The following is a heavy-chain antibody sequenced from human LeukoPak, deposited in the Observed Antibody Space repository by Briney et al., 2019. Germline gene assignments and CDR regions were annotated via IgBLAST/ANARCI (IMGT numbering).Heavy chain of an antibody. Sequence: SETLSLTCALYGGSFNGYYWSWIRQPPGKGLEWIGETSHSGSTNYNPSLESRVSISVDTSKQQFSLKVTSVTAADTAVYFCARKYCTTTSCYYAFDVWGQGTMVTVSS. CDR3: ARKYCTTTSCYYAFDV. D-gene: IGHD2-2*01. CDR1: GGSFNGYY. CDR2: TSHSGST. J-gene: IGHJ3*01. V-gene: IGHV4-34*01.